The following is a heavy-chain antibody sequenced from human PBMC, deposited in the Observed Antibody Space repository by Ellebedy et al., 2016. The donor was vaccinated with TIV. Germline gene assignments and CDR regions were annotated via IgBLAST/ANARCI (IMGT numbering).Heavy chain of an antibody. CDR1: GGSFSGYY. J-gene: IGHJ6*02. V-gene: IGHV4-34*01. Sequence: SETLSLXXAVYGGSFSGYYWSWIRQPPGKGLEWIGEINHSGSTNYNPSLKSRVTISVDTSKNQFSLKLSSVTAADTAVYYCARGQGFVLGWLQPRIPYYYGMDVWGQGTTVTVSS. CDR2: INHSGST. D-gene: IGHD5-24*01. CDR3: ARGQGFVLGWLQPRIPYYYGMDV.